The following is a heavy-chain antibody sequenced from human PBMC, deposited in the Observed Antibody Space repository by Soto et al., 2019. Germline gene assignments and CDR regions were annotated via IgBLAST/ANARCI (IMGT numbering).Heavy chain of an antibody. CDR3: ASERQYYDFWSGYSNWFDP. CDR2: INAGNGNT. J-gene: IGHJ5*02. Sequence: ASVKVSCKASGYTFTSYAIHWVRQAPGQRLEWMGWINAGNGNTKYSQKFQGRVTITRDTSASTAYMELSSLRSEDTAVYYCASERQYYDFWSGYSNWFDPWGQGTLVTVSS. D-gene: IGHD3-3*01. V-gene: IGHV1-3*01. CDR1: GYTFTSYA.